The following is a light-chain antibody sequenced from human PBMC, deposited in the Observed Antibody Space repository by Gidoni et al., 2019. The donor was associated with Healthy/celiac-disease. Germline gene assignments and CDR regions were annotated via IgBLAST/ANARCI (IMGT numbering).Light chain of an antibody. CDR1: QSISTN. CDR3: QQYNNWPLT. V-gene: IGKV3-15*01. CDR2: ATS. Sequence: EIVVTQSPATLPESPGERATLSCRVSQSISTNLAWYQQNPGQAPRLLIYATSTRATGIPSRFSGSGSGTEFTLTISILPSEDFAFYYCQQYNNWPLTLGQGTRLEIK. J-gene: IGKJ5*01.